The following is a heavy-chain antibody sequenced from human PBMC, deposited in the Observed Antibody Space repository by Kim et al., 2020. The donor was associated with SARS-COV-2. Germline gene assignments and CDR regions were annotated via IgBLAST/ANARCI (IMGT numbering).Heavy chain of an antibody. Sequence: ASVKVSCKVSGYTLTELSMHWVRQAPGKGLEWMGGFDPEDGETIYAQKFQVRVTMTEDTSTDTAYMELSSLRSEDTAVYYCATSRSYPGPDAFDIWGQGTMVTVSS. CDR1: GYTLTELS. V-gene: IGHV1-24*01. J-gene: IGHJ3*02. CDR2: FDPEDGET. CDR3: ATSRSYPGPDAFDI.